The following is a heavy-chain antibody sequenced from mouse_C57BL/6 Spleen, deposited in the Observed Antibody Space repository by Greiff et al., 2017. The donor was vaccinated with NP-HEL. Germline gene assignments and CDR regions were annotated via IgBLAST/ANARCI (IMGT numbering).Heavy chain of an antibody. CDR1: GYTFTSYW. CDR3: ASPANWVSYWYFDV. V-gene: IGHV1-64*01. CDR2: IHPNSGST. J-gene: IGHJ1*03. D-gene: IGHD4-1*01. Sequence: QVQLQQPGAELVKPGASVKLSCKASGYTFTSYWMHWVKQRPGQGLEWIGMIHPNSGSTNYNEKFKSKATLTVDKSSSTAYMQLSSLTSEDSAVYYRASPANWVSYWYFDVWGTGTTVTVSS.